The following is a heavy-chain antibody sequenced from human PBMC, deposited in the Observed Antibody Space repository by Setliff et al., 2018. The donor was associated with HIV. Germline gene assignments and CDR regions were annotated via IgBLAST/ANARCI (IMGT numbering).Heavy chain of an antibody. Sequence: GASVKVSCKASGYTFTSYDINWVRQATGQGLEWMGWMNPNSGNTGYARKFQGRVTMTRNTSISTAYMELSSLRSEDTAVYYCARGWGGATSTYYYYMDVWGKGTTVTVSS. D-gene: IGHD1-26*01. V-gene: IGHV1-8*02. CDR2: MNPNSGNT. CDR1: GYTFTSYD. J-gene: IGHJ6*03. CDR3: ARGWGGATSTYYYYMDV.